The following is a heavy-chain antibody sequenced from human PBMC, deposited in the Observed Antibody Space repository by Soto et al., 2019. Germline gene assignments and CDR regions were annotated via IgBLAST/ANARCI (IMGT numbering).Heavy chain of an antibody. V-gene: IGHV3-23*01. CDR1: GFTFSSYA. Sequence: GGSLRLSCAASGFTFSSYAMSWVRQAPGEGLEWVSAISGSGGSTYYADSVKGRFTISRDNSKNTLYLQMNSLRAEDTAVYYCAKEKGYYYYYGIHGWGQGTTVTIS. J-gene: IGHJ6*02. CDR3: AKEKGYYYYYGIHG. CDR2: ISGSGGST.